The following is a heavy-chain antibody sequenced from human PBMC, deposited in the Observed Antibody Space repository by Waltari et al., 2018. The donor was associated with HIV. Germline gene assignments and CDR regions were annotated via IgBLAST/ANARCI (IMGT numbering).Heavy chain of an antibody. V-gene: IGHV3-21*01. D-gene: IGHD3-22*01. CDR2: ISSSSSYI. J-gene: IGHJ6*02. Sequence: EVQLVESGGGLVKPGGSLRLSCAASGFTFSSYSMNWVRQAPGQGLEWVSSISSSSSYIYYADSVKGRFTISRDNAKNSLYLQMNSLRAEDTAVYYCARDPNYYDSSGYYYYYGMDVWGQGTTVTVSS. CDR3: ARDPNYYDSSGYYYYYGMDV. CDR1: GFTFSSYS.